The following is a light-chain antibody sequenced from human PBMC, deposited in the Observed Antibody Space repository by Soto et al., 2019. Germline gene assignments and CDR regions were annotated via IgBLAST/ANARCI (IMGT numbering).Light chain of an antibody. V-gene: IGLV1-40*01. CDR3: QSYDSSLTVV. Sequence: QAVVTQPPSVSGAPGQRVTISCTGSSSNIGAGYDVHWYQQVPGTAPKLLIYGNINRPSGVPDRFSGSKSGTSASLAITGLQADDEADYYCQSYDSSLTVVFGGGTQLTVL. J-gene: IGLJ2*01. CDR2: GNI. CDR1: SSNIGAGYD.